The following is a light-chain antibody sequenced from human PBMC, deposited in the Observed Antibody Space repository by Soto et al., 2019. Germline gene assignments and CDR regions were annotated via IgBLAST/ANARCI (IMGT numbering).Light chain of an antibody. CDR2: RNN. J-gene: IGLJ1*01. Sequence: QSVLSQPPSASGTPGQRVTISCSGSTSNIGSNYVYWYQQFPGTAPKLLIYRNNQRPSGVPDRFSGSKSGTSASLAISGLRSEDEADYYCAAWDDRLSGHVFGPGTKLTVL. V-gene: IGLV1-47*01. CDR1: TSNIGSNY. CDR3: AAWDDRLSGHV.